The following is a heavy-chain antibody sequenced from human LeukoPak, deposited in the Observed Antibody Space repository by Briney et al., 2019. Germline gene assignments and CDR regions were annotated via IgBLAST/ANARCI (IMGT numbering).Heavy chain of an antibody. CDR2: IRSKANSYAT. J-gene: IGHJ4*02. CDR1: GFTFSDAA. D-gene: IGHD2-21*02. CDR3: SRIGPSCGGDCYVDY. V-gene: IGHV3-73*01. Sequence: PGGSLRLSCAVSGFTFSDAAMHWVRQASGKGLEWVGRIRSKANSYATTYAASVKGRFTISRDDSKNTAYLQMNGLQIEDTAMYFCSRIGPSCGGDCYVDYWGQGTLVSVSS.